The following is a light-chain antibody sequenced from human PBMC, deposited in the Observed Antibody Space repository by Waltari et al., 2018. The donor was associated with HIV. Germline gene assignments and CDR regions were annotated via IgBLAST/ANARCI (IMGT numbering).Light chain of an antibody. CDR2: DSS. Sequence: DIQMTQSPSSLSASVGDRVTITCQASQDISKYLNWYQQKPGKAPKLLIYDSSNLETGVPSRFSGSGSGTDFTFTISSLQPEDIATYYCQQYDNLPFTFGPGTKVDIK. CDR3: QQYDNLPFT. V-gene: IGKV1-33*01. CDR1: QDISKY. J-gene: IGKJ3*01.